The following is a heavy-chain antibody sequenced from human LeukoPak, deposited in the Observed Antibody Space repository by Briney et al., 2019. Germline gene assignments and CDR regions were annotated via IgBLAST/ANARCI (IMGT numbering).Heavy chain of an antibody. CDR1: GGSFSGYY. J-gene: IGHJ3*02. CDR3: AREAYYGSGRGAFDI. V-gene: IGHV4-59*01. CDR2: IYYSGST. D-gene: IGHD3-10*01. Sequence: KPSETLSLTCAVYGGSFSGYYWSWLRQPPGKGLEWIGYIYYSGSTNYNPSLKSRLTISVDTSKNQFFLKLSSVTAADTAVYYCAREAYYGSGRGAFDIWGQGTMVTVSS.